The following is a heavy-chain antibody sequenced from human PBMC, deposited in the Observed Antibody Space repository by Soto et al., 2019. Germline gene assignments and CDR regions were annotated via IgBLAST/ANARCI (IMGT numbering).Heavy chain of an antibody. D-gene: IGHD5-18*01. J-gene: IGHJ6*02. Sequence: ASVKVSCKASGYTFTSYGISWVRQAPGQGLEWMGWISAYNGNTNYAQKLQGRVTMTTDTSTSTAYMELRSLRSDDTAVYYCARGGDTAMAYYYYYSMDVWGQGTTVTVSS. CDR1: GYTFTSYG. CDR3: ARGGDTAMAYYYYYSMDV. V-gene: IGHV1-18*01. CDR2: ISAYNGNT.